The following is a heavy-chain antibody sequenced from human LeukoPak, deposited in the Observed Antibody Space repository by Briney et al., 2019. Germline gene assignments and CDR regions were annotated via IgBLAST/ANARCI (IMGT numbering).Heavy chain of an antibody. CDR1: GDSVSSNSVT. CDR3: ARRLTQYDCFDP. V-gene: IGHV6-1*01. D-gene: IGHD2-2*01. Sequence: SQTLSLTCAISGDSVSSNSVTWNWIRQSPSRGLEWLGRTYYRSTWYNDYAVSVRGRITVNPDTSENQFSLHLNSVTPEDTAVYYCARRLTQYDCFDPWGQGILVTVPS. CDR2: TYYRSTWYN. J-gene: IGHJ5*02.